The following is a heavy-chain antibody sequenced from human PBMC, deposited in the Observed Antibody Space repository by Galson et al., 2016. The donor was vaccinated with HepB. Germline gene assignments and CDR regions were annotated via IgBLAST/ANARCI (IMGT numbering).Heavy chain of an antibody. CDR2: IIPMFVKA. Sequence: SVKVSCKASGGTFRNYAISWVRQAPGQGLEWMGWIIPMFVKAKYAEKFQGRVTITADESTSTAYMELRSLRSEDTAVYYCARWAGFAKDLWSGPLDYWGQGTLVTVS. V-gene: IGHV1-69*13. J-gene: IGHJ4*02. CDR1: GGTFRNYA. D-gene: IGHD3-10*01. CDR3: ARWAGFAKDLWSGPLDY.